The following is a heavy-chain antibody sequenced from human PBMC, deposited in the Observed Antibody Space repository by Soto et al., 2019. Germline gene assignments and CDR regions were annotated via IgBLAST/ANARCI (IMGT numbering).Heavy chain of an antibody. Sequence: GGSLRLSCAASGFTFSSYDMHWVRQATGKGLEWVSAIGTAGDTYYPGSVKGRFTISRENAKNSLYLQMNSLRAGDTAVYYCARGPKANAGLWYFDLWGRDTLVTVSS. CDR2: IGTAGDT. CDR1: GFTFSSYD. D-gene: IGHD3-10*01. CDR3: ARGPKANAGLWYFDL. J-gene: IGHJ2*01. V-gene: IGHV3-13*01.